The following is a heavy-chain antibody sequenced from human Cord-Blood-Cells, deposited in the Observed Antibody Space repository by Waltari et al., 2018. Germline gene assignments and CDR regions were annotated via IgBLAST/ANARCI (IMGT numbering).Heavy chain of an antibody. CDR1: GYTITELS. CDR3: ATDLYSGSYYAFDI. V-gene: IGHV1-24*01. Sequence: QVQLVQSGAEVKKPGASVKVSCKVSGYTITELSMHWVRQAPGKGLEWMGGFEPEDGETIYTQKVHGRVPMTEDTSTDTAYMELSSLGSEDTAVYYCATDLYSGSYYAFDIWGQGTMVTVSS. J-gene: IGHJ3*02. CDR2: FEPEDGET. D-gene: IGHD1-26*01.